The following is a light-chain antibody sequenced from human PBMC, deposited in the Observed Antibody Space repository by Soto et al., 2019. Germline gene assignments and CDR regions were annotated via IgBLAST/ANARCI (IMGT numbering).Light chain of an antibody. CDR3: SSYTSSNTYV. CDR2: DVS. CDR1: ISDVGGYNF. J-gene: IGLJ1*01. V-gene: IGLV2-14*03. Sequence: QLVLTQPASVSGSPGQSITISCTGTISDVGGYNFVSWYQQYPGKAPKLMIYDVSNRPSGVSNRFSGSKSGNTASLTISGLQAEDEADYYCSSYTSSNTYVFGAGTKLTVL.